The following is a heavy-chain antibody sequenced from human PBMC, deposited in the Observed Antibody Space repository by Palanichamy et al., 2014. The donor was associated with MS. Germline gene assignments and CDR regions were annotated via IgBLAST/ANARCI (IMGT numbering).Heavy chain of an antibody. CDR2: IHYSGST. J-gene: IGHJ4*02. V-gene: IGHV4-39*01. Sequence: QLQLQESGPGLVKPSETLSLTCTVSGDSISSRSYYWGWIRQPPGKGLEWIGSIHYSGSTYYNPSLKSRVTISVDTSKNQLSLKLSSVTAADTAVYYCARLQVYDTSGPPLWGQGTLVTVSS. D-gene: IGHD3-22*01. CDR1: GDSISSRSYY. CDR3: ARLQVYDTSGPPL.